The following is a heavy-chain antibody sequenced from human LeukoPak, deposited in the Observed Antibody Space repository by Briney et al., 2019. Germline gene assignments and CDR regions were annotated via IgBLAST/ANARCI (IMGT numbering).Heavy chain of an antibody. V-gene: IGHV3-66*01. Sequence: GSLRLSCAASGFTVSSNYMSWVRQAPGKGLEWVSVIYSGGSTYYADSVKGRFTISRDNSKNTVYLQINSLGVEDTAVYYCARDGYSSSLPYYFDYWGQGTLVTASS. J-gene: IGHJ4*02. D-gene: IGHD6-6*01. CDR2: IYSGGST. CDR1: GFTVSSNY. CDR3: ARDGYSSSLPYYFDY.